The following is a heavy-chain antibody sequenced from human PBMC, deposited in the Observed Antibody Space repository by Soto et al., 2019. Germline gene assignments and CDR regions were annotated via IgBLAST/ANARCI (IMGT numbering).Heavy chain of an antibody. D-gene: IGHD6-13*01. CDR3: AKAGSSWYYFDY. V-gene: IGHV3-23*01. CDR1: GFTFSSYG. Sequence: EVQLLESGGGLVQPGGSLRLSCVASGFTFSSYGMSWVRQAPGKGLEWVSGISGSGGSTYYADSVKGRLTISRDNSKNTLYLQLNSLRADDTAVYYCAKAGSSWYYFDYWGQGTLVTVSS. CDR2: ISGSGGST. J-gene: IGHJ4*02.